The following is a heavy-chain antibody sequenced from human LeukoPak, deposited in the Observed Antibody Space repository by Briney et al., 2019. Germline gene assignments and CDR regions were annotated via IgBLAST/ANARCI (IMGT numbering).Heavy chain of an antibody. CDR3: ARDGSGSYQLDAFDI. V-gene: IGHV4-59*01. CDR2: IYYSGST. J-gene: IGHJ3*02. Sequence: SETLSLTCTVSGGSISSYYWSWIRQPPGKGLEWIGYIYYSGSTNYNPSLKSRVTISVDTSKNQFSLKLSSVTAADTAVYYCARDGSGSYQLDAFDIWGQGTMVTVSS. D-gene: IGHD1-26*01. CDR1: GGSISSYY.